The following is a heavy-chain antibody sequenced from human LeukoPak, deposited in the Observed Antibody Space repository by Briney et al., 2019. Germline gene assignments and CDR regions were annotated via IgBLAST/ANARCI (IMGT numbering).Heavy chain of an antibody. CDR2: ISGSGGST. V-gene: IGHV3-23*01. D-gene: IGHD3-3*01. J-gene: IGHJ3*02. CDR1: GFTFSSYA. CDR3: AKGTVYYDFWSGYYDDLGAFDI. Sequence: GGSLRLSCAASGFTFSSYAMSWVRQAPGKGLEWVSAISGSGGSTYYADSVKGRFTISRDNSKNTLYLQMNSLRAEDTAVYYCAKGTVYYDFWSGYYDDLGAFDIWGQGTMVTVSS.